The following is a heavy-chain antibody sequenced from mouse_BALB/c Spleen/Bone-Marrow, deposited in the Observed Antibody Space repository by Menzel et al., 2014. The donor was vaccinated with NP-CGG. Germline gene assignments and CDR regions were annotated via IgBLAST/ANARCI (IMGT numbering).Heavy chain of an antibody. Sequence: EVMLVESGGGLVQPGGSLKLSCAASGFDFSGFWMGWVRQAPGKGLEWIGEINPDSSTINYTPSLKDRFIISRDNAKNTLYLQMSKVRSEDTALYYCARRGYYGGFAYWGQGTLVTVSA. V-gene: IGHV4-1*02. CDR3: ARRGYYGGFAY. J-gene: IGHJ3*01. CDR2: INPDSSTI. D-gene: IGHD2-3*01. CDR1: GFDFSGFW.